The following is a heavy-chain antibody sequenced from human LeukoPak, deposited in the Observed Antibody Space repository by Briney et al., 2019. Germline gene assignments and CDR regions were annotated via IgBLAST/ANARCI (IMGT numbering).Heavy chain of an antibody. CDR1: GFTFSNAW. CDR2: INHSGST. J-gene: IGHJ4*02. V-gene: IGHV4-34*01. CDR3: ARRGSYAVAFDY. Sequence: GSLRLSCAASGFTFSNAWMSWVRQPPGKGLEWIGEINHSGSTNYNPSLKSRVTISVDTSKNQFSLKLSSVTAADTAVYYCARRGSYAVAFDYWGQGTLVTVSS. D-gene: IGHD1-26*01.